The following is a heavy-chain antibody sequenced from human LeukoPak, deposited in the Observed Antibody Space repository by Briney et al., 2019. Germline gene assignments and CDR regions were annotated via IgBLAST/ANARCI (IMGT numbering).Heavy chain of an antibody. V-gene: IGHV1-2*02. CDR1: GYTFTGYY. Sequence: ASVKVSCKASGYTFTGYYMHWVRQAPGQGLEWMGWINPDNGGTNYAQKFQGRVTMTRDTSISTAYMELSRLRSDDTAVYYCAREGAAAGTHLDYWGQGTLVTVSS. J-gene: IGHJ4*02. CDR3: AREGAAAGTHLDY. CDR2: INPDNGGT. D-gene: IGHD6-13*01.